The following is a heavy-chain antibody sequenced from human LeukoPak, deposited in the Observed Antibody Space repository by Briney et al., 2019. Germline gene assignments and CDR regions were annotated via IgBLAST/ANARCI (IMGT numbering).Heavy chain of an antibody. CDR2: IIPIFGTA. Sequence: ASVKVSCKASGYTFTGYYMHWVRQAPGQGLEWMGGIIPIFGTANYAQKFQGRVTITADESTSTAYMELSSLRSEDTAVYYCARELVPAVGYYYGMDVWGQGTTVTVSS. V-gene: IGHV1-69*13. CDR1: GYTFTGYY. CDR3: ARELVPAVGYYYGMDV. D-gene: IGHD2-2*01. J-gene: IGHJ6*02.